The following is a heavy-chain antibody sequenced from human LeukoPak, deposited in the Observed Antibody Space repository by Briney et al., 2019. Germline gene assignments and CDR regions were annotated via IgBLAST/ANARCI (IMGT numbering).Heavy chain of an antibody. CDR3: ARSQTGTIFAV. D-gene: IGHD1/OR15-1a*01. V-gene: IGHV4-39*07. CDR2: HSHSGSA. CDR1: GASINSDTYY. J-gene: IGHJ4*02. Sequence: PSETLSLTCTVSGASINSDTYYWGWIRQPPGKGLEWIGTHSHSGSAYYNPSLRRRITMSLDTSENQLSLKLYSVTAADTAIYYCARSQTGTIFAVWGQGTLVTISS.